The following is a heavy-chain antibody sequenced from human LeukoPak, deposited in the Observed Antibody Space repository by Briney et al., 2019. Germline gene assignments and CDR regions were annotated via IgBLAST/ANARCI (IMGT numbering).Heavy chain of an antibody. J-gene: IGHJ4*02. CDR2: INSDGSST. V-gene: IGHV3-74*01. CDR3: ARDYGGSSPFDY. D-gene: IGHD4-23*01. CDR1: GFTFSSYW. Sequence: PGGSLRLSCAASGFTFSSYWIHWVRQAPGKGLVWVSRINSDGSSTSYADSVKGRFTISRDNAKNTLYLQMNSLRAEDTAVYYCARDYGGSSPFDYWGQGTLVTVSS.